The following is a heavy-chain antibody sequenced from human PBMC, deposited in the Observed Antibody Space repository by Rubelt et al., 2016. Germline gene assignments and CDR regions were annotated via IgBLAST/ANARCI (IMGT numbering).Heavy chain of an antibody. CDR2: IHYSGST. CDR1: GASISSAGFS. D-gene: IGHD6-13*01. J-gene: IGHJ4*02. V-gene: IGHV4-30-4*07. Sequence: QLQESGPGLVKPSQTLSLTCAVSGASISSAGFSWSWIRQPPEQGLEWIGYIHYSGSTSYNPSLKSRITMSVDTSENQFSRKLNAVTAAGTAVYYCARSDQTSWYGAHYFASWGQGTLVTVSS. CDR3: ARSDQTSWYGAHYFAS.